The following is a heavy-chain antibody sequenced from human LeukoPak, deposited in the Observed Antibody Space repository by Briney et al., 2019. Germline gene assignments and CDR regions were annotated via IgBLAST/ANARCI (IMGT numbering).Heavy chain of an antibody. D-gene: IGHD6-13*01. V-gene: IGHV5-51*04. Sequence: GESLKISCKGSGYSFTSYRIGWVRQMPGKGLEWMGIIYPGDSDTRYSPSFQGQVTISADKPISTAYLQWSSLKASDTAMYYCATYDAATGLDYWGQGTLVTVSS. CDR2: IYPGDSDT. CDR3: ATYDAATGLDY. CDR1: GYSFTSYR. J-gene: IGHJ4*02.